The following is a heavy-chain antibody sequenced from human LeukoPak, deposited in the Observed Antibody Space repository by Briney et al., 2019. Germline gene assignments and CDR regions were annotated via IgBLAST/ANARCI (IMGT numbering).Heavy chain of an antibody. CDR3: ARDKALNGSPTLY. D-gene: IGHD3-10*01. J-gene: IGHJ4*02. CDR1: GFTFSSYW. CDR2: INHNGNVN. Sequence: HTGGSLRLSCAASGFTFSSYWMNWARQAPGKGLEWVASINHNGNVNYYVDSVKGRFTISRDNAKNSLYLQMSSLRAEDTAVYYCARDKALNGSPTLYWGQGTLVTVSS. V-gene: IGHV3-7*01.